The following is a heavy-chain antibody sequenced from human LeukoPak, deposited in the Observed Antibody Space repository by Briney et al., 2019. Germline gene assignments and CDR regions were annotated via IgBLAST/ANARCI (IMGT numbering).Heavy chain of an antibody. D-gene: IGHD6-13*01. CDR2: ISAYYGNT. V-gene: IGHV1-18*01. Sequence: ASVRVSCTASGYTFTSYGISWVRQAPGQGLEWMGWISAYYGNTNYAQKLQGRVTMTTETTKSTAYMELRSLRSDDTAVYYCARDEYSSSWFSSYYYGMDVWGQGTTVTVSS. J-gene: IGHJ6*02. CDR3: ARDEYSSSWFSSYYYGMDV. CDR1: GYTFTSYG.